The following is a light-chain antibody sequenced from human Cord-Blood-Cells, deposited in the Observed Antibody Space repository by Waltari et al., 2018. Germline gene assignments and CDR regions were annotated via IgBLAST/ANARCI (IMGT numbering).Light chain of an antibody. CDR1: QSVSSN. CDR2: GAS. CDR3: QQYNNWPPFT. Sequence: IVMTQSPATLSVSPGERATLSYRASQSVSSNLAWYQQKPGQAPRLLIYGASTRATGIPARFSGSGSGTEFTLTISSLQSEDFAVYYCQQYNNWPPFTFGPGTKVDIK. V-gene: IGKV3-15*01. J-gene: IGKJ3*01.